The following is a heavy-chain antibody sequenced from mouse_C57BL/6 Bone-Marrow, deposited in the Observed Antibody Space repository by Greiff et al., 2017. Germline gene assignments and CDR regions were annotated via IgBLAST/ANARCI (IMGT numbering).Heavy chain of an antibody. Sequence: VKLMESDAELVKPGASVKISCKVSGYTFTDHTIHWMKQRPEQGLEWIGYIYPRDGSTKYNEKFKGKATLTADKSSSTAYMQLNSLTSEDSAVYFCAREDYGELYYAMDYWGQGTSVTVSS. CDR1: GYTFTDHT. V-gene: IGHV1-78*01. CDR3: AREDYGELYYAMDY. D-gene: IGHD2-4*01. J-gene: IGHJ4*01. CDR2: IYPRDGST.